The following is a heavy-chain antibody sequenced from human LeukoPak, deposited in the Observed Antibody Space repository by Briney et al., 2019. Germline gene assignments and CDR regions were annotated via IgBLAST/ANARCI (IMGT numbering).Heavy chain of an antibody. Sequence: LGESLKISCKGSGYSFTSYWIGWVGQMPGKGLEWMGIIYPGDSDTRYSPSFQGQVTISADKSISTAYLQWSSLKASDTAMYYCARRNVDTAIGNWFDPWGQGTLVTVSS. D-gene: IGHD5-18*01. V-gene: IGHV5-51*01. CDR2: IYPGDSDT. CDR3: ARRNVDTAIGNWFDP. CDR1: GYSFTSYW. J-gene: IGHJ5*02.